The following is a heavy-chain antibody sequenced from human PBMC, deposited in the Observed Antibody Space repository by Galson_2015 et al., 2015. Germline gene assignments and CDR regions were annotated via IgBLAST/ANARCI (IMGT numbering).Heavy chain of an antibody. CDR3: AREATRYFDL. J-gene: IGHJ2*01. D-gene: IGHD1-1*01. CDR2: ISYDGSNK. V-gene: IGHV3-30-3*01. CDR1: GFTFSSYA. Sequence: SLRLSCAASGFTFSSYAMHWVRQAPGKGLEWVAVISYDGSNKYYADSVKGRFTISRDNSKNTLYLQMNSLRAEDTAVYYCAREATRYFDLWGRGTLVTVSS.